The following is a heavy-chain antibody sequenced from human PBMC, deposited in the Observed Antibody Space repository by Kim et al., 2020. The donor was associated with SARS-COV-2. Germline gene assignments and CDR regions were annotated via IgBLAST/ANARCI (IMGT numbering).Heavy chain of an antibody. J-gene: IGHJ3*02. CDR2: ISLDGKNE. D-gene: IGHD3-3*01. CDR1: GFTFSNYG. Sequence: GGSLRLSCTASGFTFSNYGMLWVRQAPGKGLEWVAMISLDGKNEHYGDSVKGRFSISRDYSKVYLQMDSLRTEDTAVYYCTKDGLWSDNFYDALDTWGQGTMVTVSA. CDR3: TKDGLWSDNFYDALDT. V-gene: IGHV3-30*18.